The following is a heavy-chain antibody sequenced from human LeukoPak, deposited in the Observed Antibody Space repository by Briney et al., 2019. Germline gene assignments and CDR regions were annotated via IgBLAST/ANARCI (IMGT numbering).Heavy chain of an antibody. CDR1: GFTFSSYG. CDR3: ARVRYSISSDNYFDY. D-gene: IGHD6-6*01. V-gene: IGHV3-33*01. CDR2: IWYDGSNK. J-gene: IGHJ4*02. Sequence: GGSLRLSCAASGFTFSSYGMHWVRQAPGKGLEWVAVIWYDGSNKYYADSVKGRFTISRDNSKNTLYLQMNSLRAEDTAVYYCARVRYSISSDNYFDYWGQGTLVTVSS.